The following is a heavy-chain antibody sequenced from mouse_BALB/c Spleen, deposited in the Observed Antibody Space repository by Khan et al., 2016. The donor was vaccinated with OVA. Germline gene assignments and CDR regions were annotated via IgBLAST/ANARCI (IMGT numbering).Heavy chain of an antibody. V-gene: IGHV1-39*01. J-gene: IGHJ4*01. CDR3: ARDHGYYDPMDF. CDR1: GYSFTGYN. Sequence: QLQQSGPELEKPGTSVKISCKASGYSFTGYNMNWVKQSNGKNLEWIGNIDPYYGTTSYNQKFKGKATLTVDTSSSTAYMQLKSLTSDDSAIYYCARDHGYYDPMDFWGQGTSVTVSS. D-gene: IGHD1-1*01. CDR2: IDPYYGTT.